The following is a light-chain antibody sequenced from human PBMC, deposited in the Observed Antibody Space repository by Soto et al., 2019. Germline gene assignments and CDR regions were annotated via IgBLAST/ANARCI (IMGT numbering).Light chain of an antibody. CDR2: AAS. CDR1: QSISSY. Sequence: LQMTQSPSSLSASVGDRVTITCRASQSISSYLNWYQQKPGKAPKLLIYAASSLQSGVPSRFSGSGSGTDFTLTISSLQPEDFATYYCQQSYSTPQTFGQGTKVDIK. V-gene: IGKV1-39*01. CDR3: QQSYSTPQT. J-gene: IGKJ1*01.